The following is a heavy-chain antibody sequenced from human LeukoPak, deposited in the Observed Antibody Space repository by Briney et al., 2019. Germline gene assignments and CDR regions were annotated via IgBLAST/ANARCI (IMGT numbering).Heavy chain of an antibody. CDR1: GFTFSDAW. Sequence: EGSLRLSCAASGFTFSDAWMSWVRQAPGKGLEWVGRIKSKPYGVTTDYAAPVKGRFTISRDDSINTLFLQMNSLKSEDTAVYYCTRHPPSLDYWGQGTLVTVSS. V-gene: IGHV3-15*01. CDR3: TRHPPSLDY. CDR2: IKSKPYGVTT. J-gene: IGHJ4*02.